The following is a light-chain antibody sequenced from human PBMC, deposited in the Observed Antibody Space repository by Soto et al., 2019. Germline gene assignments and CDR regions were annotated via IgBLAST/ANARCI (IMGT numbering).Light chain of an antibody. CDR1: SSDVGSYNL. J-gene: IGLJ2*01. Sequence: QSALTQPASVSGSPVQSITISCTGTSSDVGSYNLVSSYQHYPGKAPKLMIYEVSKRPSGASNRFSGYKSGNTASLTISGLEAEDEADYYCCSYTTGSIVVFGGGTKVTVL. V-gene: IGLV2-23*02. CDR2: EVS. CDR3: CSYTTGSIVV.